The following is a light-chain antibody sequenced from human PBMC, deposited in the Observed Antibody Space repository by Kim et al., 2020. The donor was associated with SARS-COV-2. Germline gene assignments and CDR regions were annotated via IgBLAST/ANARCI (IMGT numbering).Light chain of an antibody. CDR1: QTVESW. CDR3: QQYNTYPS. V-gene: IGKV1-5*01. J-gene: IGKJ5*01. CDR2: DAS. Sequence: DIQMTQSPSTLSASVGDRVTITCPASQTVESWLAWYQQKPGKAPKLLIYDASSLESGVPSRFSGSRSGTEFTLTISSLQPDDFATYYCQQYNTYPSFGQGTRLEIK.